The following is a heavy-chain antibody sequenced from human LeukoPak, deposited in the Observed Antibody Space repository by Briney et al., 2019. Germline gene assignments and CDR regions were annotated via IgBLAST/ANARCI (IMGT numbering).Heavy chain of an antibody. V-gene: IGHV4-34*01. J-gene: IGHJ4*02. CDR3: ARASGYCSGGSCYDFDY. D-gene: IGHD2-15*01. Sequence: PSETLSLTCAVYGGSFSGYYWSWIRQPPGGGLEWIGEINHSGSTNYNPSLKSRVTISVDTSKNQFSLRLSSVTAADTAVYYCARASGYCSGGSCYDFDYWGQGTLVTVSS. CDR2: INHSGST. CDR1: GGSFSGYY.